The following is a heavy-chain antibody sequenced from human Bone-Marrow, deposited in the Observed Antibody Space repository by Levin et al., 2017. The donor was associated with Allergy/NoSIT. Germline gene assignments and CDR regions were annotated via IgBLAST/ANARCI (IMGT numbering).Heavy chain of an antibody. V-gene: IGHV3-53*01. CDR3: ARAGSSSWGNYYFEY. CDR2: IYSGGST. Sequence: GGSLRLSCAASGFTVSSNYMSWVRQAPGKGLEWVSVIYSGGSTYYADSVKGRFTISRDNSKNTLYLQMNSLRVEDTAVYYCARAGSSSWGNYYFEYWGQGTLVTVSS. D-gene: IGHD6-6*01. CDR1: GFTVSSNY. J-gene: IGHJ4*02.